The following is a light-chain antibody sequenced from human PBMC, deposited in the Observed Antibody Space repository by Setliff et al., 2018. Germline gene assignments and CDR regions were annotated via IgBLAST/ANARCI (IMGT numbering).Light chain of an antibody. Sequence: QSALTQPASVSGSPGQSITTSCTGTSSDVGGYNYVSWYQQHPGKAPKLMIYDVSNRPLGVPERFSGSKSGTSASLTISGLQAEDEADYYCQSYDNSLRYVFGTGTKVTVL. CDR2: DVS. CDR3: QSYDNSLRYV. V-gene: IGLV2-14*03. CDR1: SSDVGGYNY. J-gene: IGLJ1*01.